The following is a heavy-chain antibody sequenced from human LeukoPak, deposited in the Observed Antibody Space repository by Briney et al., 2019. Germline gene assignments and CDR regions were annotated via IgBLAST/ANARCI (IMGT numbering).Heavy chain of an antibody. Sequence: SVKVSCKASGGTFSSYAISWMRQAPGQGLEWMGRIIPILGIANYAQKFQGRVTITADKSTSTAYMELSSLRSEDTAVYYCARGYCSGGSCYWPFDYWGQGTLVTVSS. CDR1: GGTFSSYA. J-gene: IGHJ4*02. D-gene: IGHD2-15*01. V-gene: IGHV1-69*04. CDR2: IIPILGIA. CDR3: ARGYCSGGSCYWPFDY.